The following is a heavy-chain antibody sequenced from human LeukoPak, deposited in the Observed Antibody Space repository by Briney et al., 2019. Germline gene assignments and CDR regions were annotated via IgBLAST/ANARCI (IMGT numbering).Heavy chain of an antibody. CDR1: GYTLTELS. Sequence: ASVKVSCKVSGYTLTELSMHWVRQAPGKGLEWMGGFDPEDGETIYAQKFQGRVTMTEDTSTDTGYMGLSSLRSEDTAVYYCATDLGPFIEASGGFDYWGQGTLVTVSS. J-gene: IGHJ4*02. D-gene: IGHD6-13*01. CDR3: ATDLGPFIEASGGFDY. V-gene: IGHV1-24*01. CDR2: FDPEDGET.